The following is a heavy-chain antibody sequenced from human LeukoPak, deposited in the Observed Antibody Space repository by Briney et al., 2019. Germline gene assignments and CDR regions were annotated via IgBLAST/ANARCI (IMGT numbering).Heavy chain of an antibody. CDR3: ARDSTPNYYYYDSSGLDAFDI. V-gene: IGHV4-61*02. CDR2: ISTIGST. CDR1: SGSISSSNYY. J-gene: IGHJ3*02. Sequence: PSETLSLTCTVSSGSISSSNYYWSWIRQPAGKGLEWIGRISTIGSTNYNPSLNSRVTISIDTSKNQFSLKLSSVTAADTAVYYCARDSTPNYYYYDSSGLDAFDIWGQGTMVTVSS. D-gene: IGHD3-22*01.